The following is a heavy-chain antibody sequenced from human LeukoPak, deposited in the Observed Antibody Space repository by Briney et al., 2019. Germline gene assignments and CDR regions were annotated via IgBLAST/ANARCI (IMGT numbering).Heavy chain of an antibody. CDR2: ISAYSGDT. Sequence: ASVKVSCKASGYTFSNYGVSWVRQAPGQGLEWMGWISAYSGDTKSSRDFQGRLTMTADTSTSTAYMELSNLRSDDTAVYYCARDDKFLSGSYCQAFDCWGQGTLVTVSS. V-gene: IGHV1-18*01. CDR3: ARDDKFLSGSYCQAFDC. J-gene: IGHJ4*02. CDR1: GYTFSNYG. D-gene: IGHD1-26*01.